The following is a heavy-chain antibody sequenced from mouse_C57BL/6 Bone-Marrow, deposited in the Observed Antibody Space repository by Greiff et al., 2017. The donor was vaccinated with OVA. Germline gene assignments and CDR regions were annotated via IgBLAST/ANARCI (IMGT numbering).Heavy chain of an antibody. CDR2: INPNNGGT. CDR3: ARFDDGYSDY. CDR1: GYTFTDYY. J-gene: IGHJ2*01. D-gene: IGHD2-3*01. V-gene: IGHV1-26*01. Sequence: EVQLQQSGPELVKPGASVKISCKASGYTFTDYYMNWVKQSHGKSLEWIGDINPNNGGTSYNQKFKGKATLTVDKSSSTAYMELRSLTSEDSAVYYCARFDDGYSDYWGQGTTLTVSS.